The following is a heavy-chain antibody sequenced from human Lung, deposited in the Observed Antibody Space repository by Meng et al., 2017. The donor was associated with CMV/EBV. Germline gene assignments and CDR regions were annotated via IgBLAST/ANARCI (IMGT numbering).Heavy chain of an antibody. Sequence: GESLISCAASGFTVSGNYMNWVRQAPGKGLEWVSVIYSGGSTYYADSVKGRFTISRDNSKNTLYLQMNSLRAEDTAVYYCARDSYGMDVWGQGTTVTVSS. CDR2: IYSGGST. V-gene: IGHV3-53*01. CDR3: ARDSYGMDV. CDR1: GFTVSGNY. J-gene: IGHJ6*02.